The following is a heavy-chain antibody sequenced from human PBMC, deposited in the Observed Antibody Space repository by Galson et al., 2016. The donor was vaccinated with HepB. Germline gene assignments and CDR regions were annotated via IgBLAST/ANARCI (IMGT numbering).Heavy chain of an antibody. CDR3: ARDGQRIDY. J-gene: IGHJ4*02. Sequence: SLRLSCAASGFNFRSYGTHWIRQAPGKGLEWVSVIWSDGSKQFYADSVKGRFTISRDNSKNTLYLQMNSLRADDTAVYYCARDGQRIDYWGQGNLVTVSS. CDR1: GFNFRSYG. V-gene: IGHV3-33*01. CDR2: IWSDGSKQ.